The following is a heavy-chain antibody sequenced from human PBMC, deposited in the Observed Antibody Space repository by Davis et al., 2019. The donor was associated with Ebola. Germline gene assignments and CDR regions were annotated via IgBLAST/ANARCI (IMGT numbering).Heavy chain of an antibody. CDR3: ARAPFYGSGYYDYYYGMDV. Sequence: GGSLRLSCAASGFTFSDYYMSWIRQAPGKGLEWVSYISSSSSYTNYADSVKGRFTISRDNAKNSLYLQMNSLRAEDTAVYYCARAPFYGSGYYDYYYGMDVWGQGTTVTVSS. V-gene: IGHV3-11*06. D-gene: IGHD3-3*01. J-gene: IGHJ6*02. CDR1: GFTFSDYY. CDR2: ISSSSSYT.